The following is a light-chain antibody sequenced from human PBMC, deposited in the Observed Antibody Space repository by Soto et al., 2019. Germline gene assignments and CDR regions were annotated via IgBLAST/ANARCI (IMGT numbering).Light chain of an antibody. Sequence: EIVLTQSPGTLSLSPGERATLSCRASQSVSTYLAWYQQKPGQAPRLLIHGASSRATGIPDRFSGSGSGTDFTLTINGLEPEDVAVYLCHQYFSSPPWTFGQGTKVEIK. J-gene: IGKJ1*01. CDR2: GAS. CDR3: HQYFSSPPWT. V-gene: IGKV3-20*01. CDR1: QSVSTY.